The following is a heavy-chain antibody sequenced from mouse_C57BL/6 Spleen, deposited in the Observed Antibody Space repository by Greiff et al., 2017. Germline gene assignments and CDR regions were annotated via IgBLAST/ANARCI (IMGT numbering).Heavy chain of an antibody. V-gene: IGHV1-64*01. CDR2: IHPNSGST. CDR1: GYTFTSYW. J-gene: IGHJ1*03. CDR3: ARSSNYWYFDV. D-gene: IGHD2-5*01. Sequence: QVQLKESGPELVKPGASVKLSCKASGYTFTSYWMHWVKQRPGQGLEWIGMIHPNSGSTNYNEKFKSKATLTVDKSSSTAYMQLSSLTSEDSAVYYCARSSNYWYFDVWGTGTTVTVSS.